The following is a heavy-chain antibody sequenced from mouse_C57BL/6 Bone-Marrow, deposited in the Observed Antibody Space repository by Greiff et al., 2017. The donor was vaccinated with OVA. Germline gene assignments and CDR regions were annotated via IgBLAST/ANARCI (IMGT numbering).Heavy chain of an antibody. D-gene: IGHD2-5*01. Sequence: EVQLKESGAELVRPGASVKLSCTASGFNIKDDYMHWVKPRPEQGLEWIGWIDPENGDTEYASKFQGKATITADTSSNTAYLQLSSLTSEDTAVYYCTSYYSNTGFAYWGQGTLVTVSA. J-gene: IGHJ3*01. CDR3: TSYYSNTGFAY. CDR1: GFNIKDDY. CDR2: IDPENGDT. V-gene: IGHV14-4*01.